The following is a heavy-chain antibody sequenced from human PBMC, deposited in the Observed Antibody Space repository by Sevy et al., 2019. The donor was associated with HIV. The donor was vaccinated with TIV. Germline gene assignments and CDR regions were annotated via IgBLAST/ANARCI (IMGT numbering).Heavy chain of an antibody. V-gene: IGHV1-2*06. D-gene: IGHD4-17*01. Sequence: ASVKVACKASGYTFTGYYFHWVRQAPGQGLEWMGRINPNSGGTNYAQKFQGRVTMTRDTSISTAYMELSSLRSDDTAVYYCARGGVEMTTRGWGQGTRVTVSS. CDR1: GYTFTGYY. CDR3: ARGGVEMTTRG. J-gene: IGHJ4*02. CDR2: INPNSGGT.